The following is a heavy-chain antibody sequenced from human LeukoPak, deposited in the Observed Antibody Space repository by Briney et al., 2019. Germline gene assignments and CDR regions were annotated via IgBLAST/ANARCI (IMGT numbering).Heavy chain of an antibody. CDR2: IYWNDDK. D-gene: IGHD4-17*01. J-gene: IGHJ4*02. CDR3: AHLAYGDYGIDY. V-gene: IGHV2-5*01. Sequence: SGPTLVKPTQTLTLTCTFSGFSLSTSGVGVGWIRQPPGKALEWLALIYWNDDKRYSPSLKSRLTITKDTSKNQVVLTMTNMDPVDTATYHCAHLAYGDYGIDYWGQGTLVTVSS. CDR1: GFSLSTSGVG.